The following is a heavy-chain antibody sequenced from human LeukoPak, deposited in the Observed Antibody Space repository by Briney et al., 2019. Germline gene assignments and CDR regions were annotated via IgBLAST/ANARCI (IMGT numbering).Heavy chain of an antibody. V-gene: IGHV4-61*01. CDR1: GVSVSSGSYY. Sequence: PSETLSLTCTVSGVSVSSGSYYWSWLRQPPGKGLEWIGYIYYSGSTNYNPSLKSRVTISVDTSKNQFSLKLSSVTAADTAVYYCARHSSYYGMDVWGQGTTVTVSS. CDR2: IYYSGST. CDR3: ARHSSYYGMDV. J-gene: IGHJ6*02.